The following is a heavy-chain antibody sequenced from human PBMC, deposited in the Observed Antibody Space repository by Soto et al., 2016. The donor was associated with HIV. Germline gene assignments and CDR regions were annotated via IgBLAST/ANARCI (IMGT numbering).Heavy chain of an antibody. D-gene: IGHD1-26*01. CDR3: ARDASGARWNYYYYGMDV. CDR1: GYTFTGYY. V-gene: IGHV1-2*02. CDR2: INPGSGGA. Sequence: QVQLVQSGAEVKKPGASVKVSCKASGYTFTGYYMHWVRQAPGQGLEWMAWINPGSGGANYAQKFQGRVTMTRDTSISTAYMEVSRLRSDDTAVYYCARDASGARWNYYYYGMDVWAKGPRSPSP. J-gene: IGHJ6*02.